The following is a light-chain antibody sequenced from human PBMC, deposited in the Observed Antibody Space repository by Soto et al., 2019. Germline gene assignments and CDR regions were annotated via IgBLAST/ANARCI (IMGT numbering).Light chain of an antibody. J-gene: IGKJ2*01. CDR1: QNVHIN. Sequence: ETVMTQSPATLSVSPGDTATLSCRSSQNVHINLAWYQQKPGQAPTLLIYGVSARAPGVPASFSGAGSGTEFTLTIRSLQSADFAVYYCQQYETWPRTFGQGTKVAIQ. CDR3: QQYETWPRT. V-gene: IGKV3-15*01. CDR2: GVS.